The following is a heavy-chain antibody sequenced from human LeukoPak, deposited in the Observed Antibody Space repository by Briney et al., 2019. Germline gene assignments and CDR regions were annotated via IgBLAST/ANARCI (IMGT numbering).Heavy chain of an antibody. Sequence: PGGSLRLSCAASGFTFGTYGMHWVRQAPGKGLEWVAVISYDGSDKYHADSVKGRFTISRDSSKNTLYLQMNSLRADDTAVYYCAKEESYFYGSMAYWGQGTLVTVSS. CDR1: GFTFGTYG. D-gene: IGHD3-10*01. CDR3: AKEESYFYGSMAY. J-gene: IGHJ4*02. CDR2: ISYDGSDK. V-gene: IGHV3-30*18.